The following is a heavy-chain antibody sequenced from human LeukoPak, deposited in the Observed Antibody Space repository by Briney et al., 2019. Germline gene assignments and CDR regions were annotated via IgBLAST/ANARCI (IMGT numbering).Heavy chain of an antibody. CDR2: IYYSGST. Sequence: SETLSLTCTVSGGSISSYYWSWLRQPPGKGLEWIGYIYYSGSTNYNPSLKSRVTISVDTSKNQFSLKLSSVTAADTAVYYCARGPYSSGPHADAFDIWGQGTMVTVSS. CDR3: ARGPYSSGPHADAFDI. CDR1: GGSISSYY. J-gene: IGHJ3*02. D-gene: IGHD6-19*01. V-gene: IGHV4-59*01.